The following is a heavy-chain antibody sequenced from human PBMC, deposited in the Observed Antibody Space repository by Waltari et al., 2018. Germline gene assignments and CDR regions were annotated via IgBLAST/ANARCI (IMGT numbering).Heavy chain of an antibody. CDR2: KNPNSGNT. CDR3: ARDYTRGKSNARFDP. V-gene: IGHV1-8*01. Sequence: QVQLVQSGAEVKKPGASVKVSCKASGYTFTSYDINWVRQATGQGLEWMGWKNPNSGNTGYAQKFQGRVTMTRNTSISTAYMGLSSLRSEDTAVYYCARDYTRGKSNARFDPWGQGTLVTVSS. D-gene: IGHD2-8*01. J-gene: IGHJ5*02. CDR1: GYTFTSYD.